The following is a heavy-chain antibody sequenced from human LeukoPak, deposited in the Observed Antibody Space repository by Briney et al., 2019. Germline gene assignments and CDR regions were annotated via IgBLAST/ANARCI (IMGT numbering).Heavy chain of an antibody. V-gene: IGHV1-2*02. D-gene: IGHD2-15*01. J-gene: IGHJ4*02. CDR2: INPNSGGT. CDR1: GYTFTGYY. CDR3: ARSWRFCSGDSCYPIDY. Sequence: ASVKVSCKASGYTFTGYYMHWVRQAPGQGLEWMGWINPNSGGTNYAQKFRGRVTMTRDTSISTAYMELSRLRSDDTAVYYCARSWRFCSGDSCYPIDYWAREPWSPSPQ.